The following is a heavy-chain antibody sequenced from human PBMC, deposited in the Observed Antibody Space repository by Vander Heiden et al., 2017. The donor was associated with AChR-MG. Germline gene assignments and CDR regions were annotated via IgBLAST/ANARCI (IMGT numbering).Heavy chain of an antibody. J-gene: IGHJ6*02. CDR1: GYTLTDLS. V-gene: IGHV1-24*01. CDR2: FEPEDGET. CDR3: ATSSYYGSGSYYIPRNYYYYGMDV. D-gene: IGHD3-10*01. Sequence: QVQLVQSGAEVKKPGASVKVSCKVSGYTLTDLSMHWVRQAPGKGLEWMGGFEPEDGETIYAQKFQGRVTMTEDTSTDTAYMELSSLRSEDTAVYYCATSSYYGSGSYYIPRNYYYYGMDVWGQGTTVTVSS.